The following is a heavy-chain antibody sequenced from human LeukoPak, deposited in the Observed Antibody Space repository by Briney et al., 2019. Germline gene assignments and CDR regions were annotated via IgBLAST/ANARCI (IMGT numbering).Heavy chain of an antibody. J-gene: IGHJ5*02. Sequence: GGSLRLSCAASGFTFSSYSMNWGREAPGKGLEWVSSISSSSSYIYYADSVKGRFTISRDNSKNTLYLQMNSLRAEDTAVYYCAKGVYYYDSSGYYDNWFDPWGQGTLVTVSS. V-gene: IGHV3-21*01. CDR3: AKGVYYYDSSGYYDNWFDP. D-gene: IGHD3-22*01. CDR1: GFTFSSYS. CDR2: ISSSSSYI.